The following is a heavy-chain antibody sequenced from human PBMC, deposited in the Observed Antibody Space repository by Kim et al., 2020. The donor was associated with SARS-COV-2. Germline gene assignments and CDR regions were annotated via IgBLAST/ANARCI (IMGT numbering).Heavy chain of an antibody. CDR1: GFTFSSYG. D-gene: IGHD1-1*01. Sequence: GGSLRLSCAASGFTFSSYGMHWVRQAPGKGLEWVAVIWYDGSNKYYADSVKGRFTISRDNSKNTLYLQMNSLRAEDTAVYYCARDLRYKSSIWYYYGMDVWGQGTTVTVSS. CDR3: ARDLRYKSSIWYYYGMDV. V-gene: IGHV3-33*01. CDR2: IWYDGSNK. J-gene: IGHJ6*02.